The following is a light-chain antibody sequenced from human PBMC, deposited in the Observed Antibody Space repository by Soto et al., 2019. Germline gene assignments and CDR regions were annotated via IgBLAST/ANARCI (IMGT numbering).Light chain of an antibody. CDR2: GAS. V-gene: IGKV3-15*01. CDR3: LQYGDWPPEYT. CDR1: QSIGNN. J-gene: IGKJ2*01. Sequence: EMVITQSPATLSVSPGERATLSCRASQSIGNNLAWLQQRPGQAPSLLFYGASTRAPGIPARFRASGSRTDFTLTISSLQSEDFAVYYCLQYGDWPPEYTFGQGTKVEI.